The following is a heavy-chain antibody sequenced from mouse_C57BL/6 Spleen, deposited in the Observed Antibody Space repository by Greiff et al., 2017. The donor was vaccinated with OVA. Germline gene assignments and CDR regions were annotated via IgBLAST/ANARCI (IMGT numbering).Heavy chain of an antibody. Sequence: VQLQQSGAELVRPGTSVKVSCKASGYAFTNYLIEWVKQRPGQGLEWIGVINPGSGGTNYNEKFKGKATLTADKSSSTAYMQLSSLTSEDSAVYFCASHYGSSYFDYWGQGTTLTVSS. CDR2: INPGSGGT. CDR1: GYAFTNYL. CDR3: ASHYGSSYFDY. V-gene: IGHV1-54*01. D-gene: IGHD1-1*01. J-gene: IGHJ2*01.